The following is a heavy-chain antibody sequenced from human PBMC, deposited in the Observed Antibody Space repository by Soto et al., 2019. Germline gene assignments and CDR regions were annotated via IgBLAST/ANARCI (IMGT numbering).Heavy chain of an antibody. V-gene: IGHV1-18*01. Sequence: QVQLVQSGAEVKKPGASVKVSCKASGYTFTSYGISWVRQAPGQGLEWMGWISAYNGNTNYAQKLQGRVTMTTDTSTSTDYMELRSLRSDDTDVYYCASWGCSGGSCYGGYFQHWGQGTLVTVSS. D-gene: IGHD2-15*01. CDR2: ISAYNGNT. CDR1: GYTFTSYG. CDR3: ASWGCSGGSCYGGYFQH. J-gene: IGHJ1*01.